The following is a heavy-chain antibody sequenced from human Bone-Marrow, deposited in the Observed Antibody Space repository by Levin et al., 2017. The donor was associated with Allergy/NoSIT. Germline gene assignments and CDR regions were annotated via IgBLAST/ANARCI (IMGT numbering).Heavy chain of an antibody. CDR1: GFTFSSYA. CDR3: ASTGGDIWGTYRHDY. J-gene: IGHJ4*02. Sequence: PGGSLRLSCAASGFTFSSYAMSWVRQAPGKGLEWVSVISASGGSTYYADSVKGRFTISRDNSKNTLYLQMNSLRAEDTAVYYCASTGGDIWGTYRHDYWGQGTLVIVSS. D-gene: IGHD3-16*02. CDR2: ISASGGST. V-gene: IGHV3-23*01.